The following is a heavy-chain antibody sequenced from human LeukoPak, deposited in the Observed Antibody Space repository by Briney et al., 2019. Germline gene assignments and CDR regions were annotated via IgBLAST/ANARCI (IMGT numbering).Heavy chain of an antibody. CDR3: AKTGYSSGWYGMDV. J-gene: IGHJ6*02. CDR2: ISSSSSYI. D-gene: IGHD6-19*01. V-gene: IGHV3-21*01. Sequence: GGSLRLSCAASGFTFSSYSMNWVRQAPGKGLEWVSSISSSSSYIYYADSVKGRFTISRDNAKNSLYLQMNSLRAEDTAVYYCAKTGYSSGWYGMDVWGQGTTVTVSS. CDR1: GFTFSSYS.